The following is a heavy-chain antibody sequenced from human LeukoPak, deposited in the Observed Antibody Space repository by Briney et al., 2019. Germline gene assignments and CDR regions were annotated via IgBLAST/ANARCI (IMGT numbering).Heavy chain of an antibody. Sequence: GGSLRLSCAASGFIFSDHYMDWVRQAAGKGLEWVGRTRNEANIYTTKYAASVKGRFTISRDDSKNSLYLQMNSLKTEDTAAYYCASPVGATTVRAFDIWGQGTMVTVSS. CDR3: ASPVGATTVRAFDI. V-gene: IGHV3-72*01. CDR2: TRNEANIYTT. J-gene: IGHJ3*02. CDR1: GFIFSDHY. D-gene: IGHD1-26*01.